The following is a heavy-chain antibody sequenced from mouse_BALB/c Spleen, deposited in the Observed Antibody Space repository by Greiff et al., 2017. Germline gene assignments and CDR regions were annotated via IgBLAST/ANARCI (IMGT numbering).Heavy chain of an antibody. CDR3: ARWEFITTAYYAMDY. D-gene: IGHD1-2*01. Sequence: EVMLVESGGGLVKPGGSLKLSCAASGFTFSSYAMSWVRQTPEKRLEWVASISSGGSTYYPDSVKGRFTISRDNARNILYLQMSSLRSEDTAMYYCARWEFITTAYYAMDYWGQGTSVTVSS. J-gene: IGHJ4*01. CDR2: ISSGGST. V-gene: IGHV5-6-5*01. CDR1: GFTFSSYA.